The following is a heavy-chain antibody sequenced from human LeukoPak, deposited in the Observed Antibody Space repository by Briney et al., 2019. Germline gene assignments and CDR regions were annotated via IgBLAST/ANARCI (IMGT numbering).Heavy chain of an antibody. CDR3: ARKQLCLPGPTRY. D-gene: IGHD5-18*01. J-gene: IGHJ4*02. Sequence: PGGSLRLSCAASGFTFSSYAMSWVRQAPGKGLEWVSAISGSGGSTYYADSVKGRFTISRDNSKNTLYLQMNSLRAEDTAVYYCARKQLCLPGPTRYWGQGTLVTVSS. CDR2: ISGSGGST. CDR1: GFTFSSYA. V-gene: IGHV3-23*01.